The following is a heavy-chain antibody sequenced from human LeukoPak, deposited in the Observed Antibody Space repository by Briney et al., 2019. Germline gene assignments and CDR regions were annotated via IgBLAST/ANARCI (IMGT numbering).Heavy chain of an antibody. CDR2: IDYSGSS. CDR1: GGSISSYS. Sequence: PSETLSLTCSVSGGSISSYSWTWIRQPPGKGLEWIGFIDYSGSSNYNPSLKSRVTISADPSTNHFSLNLTSVTAADTAVYFCARDHPVADWAPDIWGRGTMVTASS. J-gene: IGHJ3*02. CDR3: ARDHPVADWAPDI. V-gene: IGHV4-59*13. D-gene: IGHD3-9*01.